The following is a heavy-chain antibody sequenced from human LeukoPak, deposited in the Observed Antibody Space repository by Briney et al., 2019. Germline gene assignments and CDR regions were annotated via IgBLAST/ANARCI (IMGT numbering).Heavy chain of an antibody. V-gene: IGHV4-30-2*01. CDR2: ISHSGST. CDR1: GGSISSGGYS. Sequence: SETLSLTCAVSGGSISSGGYSWSWIRQPPGKGLEWIGYISHSGSTYYNPSLKSRVIISVDTSKNQFSLKLTSVTAADTAVYYCARYSTAWPYWYFDLWGRGTLVTVSS. D-gene: IGHD6-13*01. J-gene: IGHJ2*01. CDR3: ARYSTAWPYWYFDL.